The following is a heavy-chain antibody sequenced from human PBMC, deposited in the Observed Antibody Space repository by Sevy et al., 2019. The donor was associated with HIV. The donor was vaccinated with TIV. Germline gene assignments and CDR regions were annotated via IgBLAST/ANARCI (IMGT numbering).Heavy chain of an antibody. D-gene: IGHD2-2*01. CDR2: IYYSGST. CDR3: ARDRTGTGSPAFDY. CDR1: GGSISGYY. Sequence: SETLTLTCTVSGGSISGYYWSWIRQPPGKGLEWIGDIYYSGSTNYNPSLKSRVTISVDTSKNQFSLKLSSVTAADTAVYYCARDRTGTGSPAFDYWGQGTLVTVSS. V-gene: IGHV4-59*01. J-gene: IGHJ4*02.